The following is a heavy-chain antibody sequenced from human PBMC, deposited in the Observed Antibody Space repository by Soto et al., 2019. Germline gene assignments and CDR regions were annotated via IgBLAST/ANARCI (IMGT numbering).Heavy chain of an antibody. CDR3: ARDQAQQTHWGFYYYYYMDV. J-gene: IGHJ6*03. CDR1: GDSVSSNSAA. CDR2: TYYRSKWYN. V-gene: IGHV6-1*01. Sequence: SQTLSLTCAISGDSVSSNSAAWNWIRQSPSRGLEWLGRTYYRSKWYNDYAVSVKSRITINPDTSKNQFSLQLNSVTPEDTAVYYCARDQAQQTHWGFYYYYYMDVWGKGTTVTVSS. D-gene: IGHD7-27*01.